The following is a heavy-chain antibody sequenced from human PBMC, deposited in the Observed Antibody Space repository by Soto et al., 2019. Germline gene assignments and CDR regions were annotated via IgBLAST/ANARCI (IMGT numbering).Heavy chain of an antibody. CDR2: ISGSGGST. J-gene: IGHJ4*02. Sequence: GGSLRLSCAASGFTFSSYAMSWVRQAPGKGLEWVSAISGSGGSTYYADSVKGRFTISRDNSKNTLYLQMNSLRAEDTAVYYCARDYDILTGPDCWGQGTLVTVSS. D-gene: IGHD3-9*01. CDR1: GFTFSSYA. CDR3: ARDYDILTGPDC. V-gene: IGHV3-23*01.